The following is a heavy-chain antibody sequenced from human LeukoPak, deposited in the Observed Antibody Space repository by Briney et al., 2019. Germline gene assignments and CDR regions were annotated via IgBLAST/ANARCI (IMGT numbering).Heavy chain of an antibody. V-gene: IGHV3-23*01. D-gene: IGHD3-22*01. CDR2: IGTNVDRT. J-gene: IGHJ4*02. CDR3: VKDLARYYDTSGYEYFDY. Sequence: RPGGSLRLSCGASGFTFSSYAMSWVRQAPGERLEWVSIIGTNVDRTFYADFVKGRFTISRDNSKNTLYLQMNSLRVEDTAVYYCVKDLARYYDTSGYEYFDYWGQGTLVSVSS. CDR1: GFTFSSYA.